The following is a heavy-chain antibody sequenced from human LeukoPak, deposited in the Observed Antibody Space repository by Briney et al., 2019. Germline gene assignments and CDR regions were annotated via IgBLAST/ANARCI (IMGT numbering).Heavy chain of an antibody. CDR2: IKQDGSEK. D-gene: IGHD3-3*01. CDR1: DGSISSSNW. CDR3: ARGSYYDFWSGYYTGYYFDY. J-gene: IGHJ4*02. Sequence: GTLSLTCGVSDGSISSSNWWSWVRQPPGKGLEWVANIKQDGSEKYYVDSVKGRFTISRDNAKNSLYLQMNSLRAEDTAVYYCARGSYYDFWSGYYTGYYFDYWGQGTLVTVSS. V-gene: IGHV3-7*01.